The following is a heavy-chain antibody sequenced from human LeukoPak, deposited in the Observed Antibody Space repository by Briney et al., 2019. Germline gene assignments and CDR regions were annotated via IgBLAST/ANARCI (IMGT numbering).Heavy chain of an antibody. CDR1: GYTFTGYY. CDR2: INPNTGAT. V-gene: IGHV1-2*02. D-gene: IGHD2-15*01. CDR3: ASGGREDVVVVVAYFDY. J-gene: IGHJ4*02. Sequence: ASVKVSCKASGYTFTGYYIHWVRQAPGQGLEWMGWINPNTGATNCARKFQGRVTMTRDTSISTAYMEVTRPRSDDTAVYYCASGGREDVVVVVAYFDYWGQGTLATVSS.